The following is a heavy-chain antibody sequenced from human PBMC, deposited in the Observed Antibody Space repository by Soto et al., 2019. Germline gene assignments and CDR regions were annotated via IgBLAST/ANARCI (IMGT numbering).Heavy chain of an antibody. CDR2: ISSSSSYI. CDR1: GFTFSSYS. J-gene: IGHJ6*02. Sequence: PGGSLRLSCAASGFTFSSYSMNWVRQAPGKGLEWVSSISSSSSYIYYADSVKGRFTISRDNAKNSLYLQMNSLRAEDTAVYYCARDRVAVAGNFGYYYYGMDVWGQGTTVTVSS. V-gene: IGHV3-21*01. CDR3: ARDRVAVAGNFGYYYYGMDV. D-gene: IGHD6-19*01.